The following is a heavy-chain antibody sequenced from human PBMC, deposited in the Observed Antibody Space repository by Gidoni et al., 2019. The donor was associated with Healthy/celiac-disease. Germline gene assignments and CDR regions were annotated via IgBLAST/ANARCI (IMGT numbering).Heavy chain of an antibody. D-gene: IGHD3-22*01. V-gene: IGHV3-33*01. Sequence: QAQLVVSGGGVVQPGRSLRLSCAASGFTFSSYGMHWVRLAPGKGLYWVAVKWYNGSNKYYADSVKGRFTISRDNSKNTLYLQMNSLRAEDTAVYYCARDYYDSSGYPDYWGQGTLVTVSS. J-gene: IGHJ4*02. CDR1: GFTFSSYG. CDR2: KWYNGSNK. CDR3: ARDYYDSSGYPDY.